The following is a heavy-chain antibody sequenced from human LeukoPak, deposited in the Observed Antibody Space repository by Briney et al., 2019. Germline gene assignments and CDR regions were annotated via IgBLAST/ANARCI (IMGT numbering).Heavy chain of an antibody. CDR3: AKRTRGYSYGTLDY. CDR1: GFSFSDYY. CDR2: ISSSPDYT. Sequence: PGGSLRLSCEASGFSFSDYYMSWIRLAPGKGLEWVSYISSSPDYTKYADSVRGRFTTSRDNAKKSLSLQMTSLRAEDTAVYYCAKRTRGYSYGTLDYWGQGTLVTVSS. D-gene: IGHD5-18*01. V-gene: IGHV3-11*03. J-gene: IGHJ4*02.